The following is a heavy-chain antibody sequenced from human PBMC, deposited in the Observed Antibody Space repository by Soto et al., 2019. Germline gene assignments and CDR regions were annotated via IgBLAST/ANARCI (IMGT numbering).Heavy chain of an antibody. D-gene: IGHD5-12*01. V-gene: IGHV3-23*01. CDR3: AKDLRAGSGYDFDS. J-gene: IGHJ4*02. CDR2: VNPGGYST. CDR1: GFTFTSYS. Sequence: EVQLLQSGGGLVQPGGSLRLSCAASGFTFTSYSMTWVRQTPGKGLEWVAAVNPGGYSTYYADSVKGRFTISRDNSNKTLYPQMNSLRAADTAVYYCAKDLRAGSGYDFDSRDQGTMVTVSS.